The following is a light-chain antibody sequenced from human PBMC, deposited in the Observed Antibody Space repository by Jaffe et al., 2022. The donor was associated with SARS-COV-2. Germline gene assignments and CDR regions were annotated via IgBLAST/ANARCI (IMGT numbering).Light chain of an antibody. Sequence: QTAVTQEPSFSVSPGGTVTLTCGLTSDSVSTSQYPSWYQQTPGQAPRTLIYSTKIRSSGVPDRFSGSMLGNKAALTITGAQADDESDYYCALYMGRGISVFGGGTKVTVL. CDR1: SDSVSTSQY. V-gene: IGLV8-61*01. CDR2: STK. J-gene: IGLJ3*02. CDR3: ALYMGRGISV.